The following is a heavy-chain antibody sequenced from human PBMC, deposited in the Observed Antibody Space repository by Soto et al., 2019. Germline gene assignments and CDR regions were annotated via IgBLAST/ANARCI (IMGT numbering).Heavy chain of an antibody. CDR2: ISGGGGST. CDR3: ARDQGGQSGNFIFDN. D-gene: IGHD1-26*01. V-gene: IGHV3-23*01. CDR1: GFPFSSYV. Sequence: DVQLLESGGGLVQPGGSLRLSCAVSGFPFSSYVMTWVRQAPGKGLEWVSVISGGGGSTNYAESVKGRFTISRDNSENTLYLQLNSLRAEDTAVYYCARDQGGQSGNFIFDNWGQGTLVTVSS. J-gene: IGHJ4*02.